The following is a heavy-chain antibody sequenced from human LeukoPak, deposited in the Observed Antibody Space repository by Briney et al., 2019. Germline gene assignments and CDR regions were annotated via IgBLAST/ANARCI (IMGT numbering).Heavy chain of an antibody. D-gene: IGHD2-2*01. CDR3: ARANCSSTSCYEVARWYYYYGMDV. CDR1: GYTFTGYY. CDR2: INPNSGGT. J-gene: IGHJ6*02. V-gene: IGHV1-2*02. Sequence: GASVKVSCKASGYTFTGYYMHWVRQAPGQGLEWMGWINPNSGGTNYAQKFQGRVTMTRDTSISTAYMELSRLRSDDTAVYYCARANCSSTSCYEVARWYYYYGMDVWGQGTTVTVSS.